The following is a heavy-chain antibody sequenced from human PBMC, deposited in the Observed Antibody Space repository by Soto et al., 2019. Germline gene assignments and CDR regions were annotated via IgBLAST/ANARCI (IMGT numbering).Heavy chain of an antibody. CDR2: IYYSGNS. D-gene: IGHD3-3*01. CDR3: ARGSLEWLLYRSAAYYMDV. Sequence: SETLSLTCTVSGGSISSYYWSWIRKPPGKGQEWNGNIYYSGNSNYNHYLKCRVTLSVDTSKNQFSLKLTSVTAADTAAYYCARGSLEWLLYRSAAYYMDVWGKGTTVTVSS. J-gene: IGHJ6*03. V-gene: IGHV4-59*01. CDR1: GGSISSYY.